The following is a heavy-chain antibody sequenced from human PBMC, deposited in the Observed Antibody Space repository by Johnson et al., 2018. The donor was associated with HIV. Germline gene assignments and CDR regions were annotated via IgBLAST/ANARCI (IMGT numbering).Heavy chain of an antibody. V-gene: IGHV3-25*03. CDR2: VNPNGDST. D-gene: IGHD4/OR15-4a*01. CDR1: GFTFSSYG. CDR3: AVLTTGGLRVGNFDI. Sequence: VQLVESGGGVVQPGRSLRLSCAASGFTFSSYGMNCVRQAPGNGLELVGQVNPNGDSTYLIDSVQGRFNISRDNPKNTLYLQMDSLRIEDTAVYYCAVLTTGGLRVGNFDIWGQGTMVTVSS. J-gene: IGHJ3*02.